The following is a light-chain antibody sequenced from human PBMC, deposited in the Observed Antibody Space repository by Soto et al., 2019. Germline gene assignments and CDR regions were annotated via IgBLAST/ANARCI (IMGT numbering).Light chain of an antibody. J-gene: IGKJ1*01. CDR2: GAS. CDR3: PQYNNWPRP. V-gene: IGKV3D-15*01. Sequence: VLTQSPGTQSLSPGERATLSCRASQSFNSIYLAWYQQKPGQAPRLLIYGASSRATGIPDRFSGSGSGTEFTITISSLQSEDFAVYYCPQYNNWPRPFGEGTKVDIK. CDR1: QSFNSIY.